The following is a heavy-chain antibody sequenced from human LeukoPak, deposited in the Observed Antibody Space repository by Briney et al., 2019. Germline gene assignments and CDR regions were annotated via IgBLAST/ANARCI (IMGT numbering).Heavy chain of an antibody. CDR2: IIPIFGTA. V-gene: IGHV1-69*05. CDR1: GGTFSSYA. D-gene: IGHD6-6*01. CDR3: AREKGIYSSSPFDY. Sequence: ASVKVSCKASGGTFSSYAISWVRQAPGQGLEWMGGIIPIFGTANYAQKFQGRVTITTDESTSTAYMELSSLRSEDTAVYYCAREKGIYSSSPFDYWGQGTLVTVSS. J-gene: IGHJ4*02.